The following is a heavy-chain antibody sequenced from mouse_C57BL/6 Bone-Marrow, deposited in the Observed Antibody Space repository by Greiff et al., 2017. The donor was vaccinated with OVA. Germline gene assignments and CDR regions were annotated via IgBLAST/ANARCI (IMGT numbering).Heavy chain of an antibody. V-gene: IGHV1-81*01. J-gene: IGHJ3*01. Sequence: QVQLQQSGAELARPGASVKLSCKASGYTFTSYGISWVKQSTGQGLEWIGEIYPRSGNTYYTEKFKGKATLTADKSSSTAYMELRSLTSEDSAVYFCAKESGYCGSSYAWFAYWGQGTLVTVSA. CDR2: IYPRSGNT. CDR3: AKESGYCGSSYAWFAY. D-gene: IGHD1-1*01. CDR1: GYTFTSYG.